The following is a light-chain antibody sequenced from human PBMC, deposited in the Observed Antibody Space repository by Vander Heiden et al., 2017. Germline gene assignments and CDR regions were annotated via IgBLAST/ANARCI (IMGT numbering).Light chain of an antibody. V-gene: IGLV7-43*01. Sequence: QTVVAKVPSLTVHPGGTVTLTCASSTGQVTSGYYPNWFQQKPGQAPRALIYSTSNKRAWTPARFSGSLLGGKAALTLSGVQPEDEAEYYCLLYYGGALWVFGGGTKLTVL. CDR1: TGQVTSGYY. J-gene: IGLJ3*02. CDR3: LLYYGGALWV. CDR2: STS.